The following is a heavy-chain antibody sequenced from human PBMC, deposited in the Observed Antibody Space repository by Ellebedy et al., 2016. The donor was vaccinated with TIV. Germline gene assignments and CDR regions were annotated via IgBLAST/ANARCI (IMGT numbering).Heavy chain of an antibody. J-gene: IGHJ4*02. CDR1: GFTFRNYW. CDR3: VRDGSYDYGDY. D-gene: IGHD3-16*01. V-gene: IGHV3-74*01. Sequence: GESLKISCAASGFTFRNYWMHWVRQAPGKGLVWVARIYNDGSSTSYADSVEGRFTISRDNPKNTVYLQMNSLRVEDTAVYYCVRDGSYDYGDYWGQGTVVTVSS. CDR2: IYNDGSST.